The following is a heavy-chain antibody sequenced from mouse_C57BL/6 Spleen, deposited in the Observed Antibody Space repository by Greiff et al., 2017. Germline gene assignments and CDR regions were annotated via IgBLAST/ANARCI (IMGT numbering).Heavy chain of an antibody. CDR1: GYTFTSYW. Sequence: QVQLQQPGAELVKPGASVKLSCKASGYTFTSYWMQWVKQRPGQGLEWIGEFDPSDSYTNYNQKFKGKATLTVDTSSSTAYMQLSSLTSEDSAVYYCARGGYGSSWGQGTTLTVSS. J-gene: IGHJ2*01. CDR2: FDPSDSYT. V-gene: IGHV1-50*01. CDR3: ARGGYGSS. D-gene: IGHD1-1*01.